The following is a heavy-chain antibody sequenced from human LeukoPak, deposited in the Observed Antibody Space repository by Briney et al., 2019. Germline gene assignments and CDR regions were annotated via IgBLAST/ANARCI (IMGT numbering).Heavy chain of an antibody. CDR2: IYSGGST. Sequence: GGSLRLSCAASGFTVSSNYMSWVRQAPGKGLEWVSVIYSGGSTYYADSVKGRFTIFRDNSKNTLYLQMNSLRAEDTAVYYCARSTFGEPLGYWGQGTLVTVSS. CDR3: ARSTFGEPLGY. CDR1: GFTVSSNY. D-gene: IGHD3-10*01. J-gene: IGHJ4*02. V-gene: IGHV3-53*01.